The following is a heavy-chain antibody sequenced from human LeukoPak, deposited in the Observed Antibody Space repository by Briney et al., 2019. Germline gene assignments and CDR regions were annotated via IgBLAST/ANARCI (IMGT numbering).Heavy chain of an antibody. Sequence: PGGSLRLSCAASGFTFSGYGMHWVRQAPGKGLEWVAFIRYDGSNKYYADSVKGRFTISRDNSKNTLYLQMNSLRAEDTAVYYCAKDSYSNYEDPSFDYWGQGTLVTVSS. D-gene: IGHD4-11*01. V-gene: IGHV3-30*02. J-gene: IGHJ4*02. CDR1: GFTFSGYG. CDR2: IRYDGSNK. CDR3: AKDSYSNYEDPSFDY.